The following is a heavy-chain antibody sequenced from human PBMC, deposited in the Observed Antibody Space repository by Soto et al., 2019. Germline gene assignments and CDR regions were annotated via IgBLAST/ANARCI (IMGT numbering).Heavy chain of an antibody. J-gene: IGHJ6*02. Sequence: EVQLVESGGGLVQPGGSLRLSCADFGFTFSNYWMSWVRQAPVKGLEWVGNIKQDGSEKNYVDSVKGRFTISRDNAKDSMYMETNSLRAEDTAGYFCARVASACRGLDVWGQGTTGVVSS. CDR3: ARVASACRGLDV. D-gene: IGHD6-13*01. V-gene: IGHV3-7*01. CDR1: GFTFSNYW. CDR2: IKQDGSEK.